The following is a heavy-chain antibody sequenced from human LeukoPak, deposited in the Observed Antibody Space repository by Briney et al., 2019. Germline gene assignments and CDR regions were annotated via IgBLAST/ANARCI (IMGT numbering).Heavy chain of an antibody. J-gene: IGHJ4*02. CDR3: ARDVPNDY. V-gene: IGHV3-23*01. CDR1: GFTFSDYA. Sequence: GGSLRLSCAASGFTFSDYAMSWVRQAPGKGLEWVSSISGTGGTTYYADSAKGRFTISRDNSKNTLYLQMNSLRAEDTAVYYCARDVPNDYWGQGTLVTVSS. CDR2: ISGTGGTT.